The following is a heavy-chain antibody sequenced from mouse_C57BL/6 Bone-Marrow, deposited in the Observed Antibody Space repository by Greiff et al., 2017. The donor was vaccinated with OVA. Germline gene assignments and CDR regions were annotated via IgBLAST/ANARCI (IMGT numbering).Heavy chain of an antibody. CDR3: ARDYGSSYEGGD. J-gene: IGHJ2*01. CDR1: GYTFTDYY. CDR2: INPYNGGT. Sequence: VQLQQSGPVLVKPGASVKMSCKASGYTFTDYYMNWVKQSPGKSLEWIGVINPYNGGTSYNQKFKGKATLTVDKSSSTAYMELNSLTSEDSAVYYCARDYGSSYEGGDWGQGTTLTVSS. D-gene: IGHD1-1*01. V-gene: IGHV1-19*01.